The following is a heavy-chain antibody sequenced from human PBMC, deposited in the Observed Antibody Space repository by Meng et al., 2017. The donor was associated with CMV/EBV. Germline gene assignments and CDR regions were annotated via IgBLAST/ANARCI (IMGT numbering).Heavy chain of an antibody. Sequence: LRLSCAISGDSVSSNSAAWNWIRQSPSRGLEWLGRTYYRSKWYNDYAVSVKSRITINPDTSKNQFSLQLNSVTPEDTAVYYCAGAGGYSSSWYFDYWGQGTLVTVSS. CDR2: TYYRSKWYN. D-gene: IGHD6-13*01. J-gene: IGHJ4*02. V-gene: IGHV6-1*01. CDR3: AGAGGYSSSWYFDY. CDR1: GDSVSSNSAA.